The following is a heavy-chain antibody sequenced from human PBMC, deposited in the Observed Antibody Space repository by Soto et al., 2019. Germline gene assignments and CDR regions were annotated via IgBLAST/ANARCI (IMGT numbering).Heavy chain of an antibody. D-gene: IGHD6-6*01. V-gene: IGHV3-11*01. Sequence: QVQLVESGGGLVKPGGSLRLSCAASGLTFSGYNMSWIRQAPGKGLEWVSYITSSGSNTFDAESVEGRFTISRDNTMNLLYLQMNSLSAEDTAVYYCARRGTISSAHHFDHWGQGTLVTVSS. CDR1: GLTFSGYN. J-gene: IGHJ4*02. CDR3: ARRGTISSAHHFDH. CDR2: ITSSGSNT.